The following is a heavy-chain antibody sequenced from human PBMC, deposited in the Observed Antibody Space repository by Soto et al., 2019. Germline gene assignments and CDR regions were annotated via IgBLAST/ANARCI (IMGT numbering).Heavy chain of an antibody. D-gene: IGHD2-15*01. V-gene: IGHV4-59*01. CDR2: IYYSGST. Sequence: SGTLSLTCTVSGGSISGYDWSWIRQPPGKGLEWMGYIYYSGSTNYNPSLKSRVTISVDTSKNQFALKLRSVTAGETAVYYCARDKYCSGGSCRKNWFDPWGQGTLVTVSS. CDR3: ARDKYCSGGSCRKNWFDP. CDR1: GGSISGYD. J-gene: IGHJ5*02.